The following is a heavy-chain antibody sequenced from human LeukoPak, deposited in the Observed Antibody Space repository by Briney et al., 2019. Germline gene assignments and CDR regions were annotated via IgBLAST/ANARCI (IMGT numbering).Heavy chain of an antibody. CDR1: GGTFSSYT. Sequence: SVKVSCKASGGTFSSYTISWVRQAPGQGLEWMGRIIPILGIANYAQKFQGRVTITADRSTSTAYMELSSLRSEDTAVYYCARSRRDGYRDAFDIWGQGTMVTVSS. CDR2: IIPILGIA. V-gene: IGHV1-69*02. D-gene: IGHD5-24*01. CDR3: ARSRRDGYRDAFDI. J-gene: IGHJ3*02.